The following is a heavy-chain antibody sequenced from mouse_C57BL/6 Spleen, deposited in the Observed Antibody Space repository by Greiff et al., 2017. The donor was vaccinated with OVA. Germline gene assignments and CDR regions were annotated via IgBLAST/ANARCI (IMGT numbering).Heavy chain of an antibody. CDR2: IDPSDSYT. Sequence: VQLQQPGAELVKPGASVKLSCKASGYTFTSYWMQWVKQRPGQGLEWIGEIDPSDSYTNYNQKFKGKATLTVGTSSSTAYMQLSSLTSEDSAVYYCALKGAYYTLDYWGQGTTLTVSS. CDR3: ALKGAYYTLDY. D-gene: IGHD2-12*01. CDR1: GYTFTSYW. J-gene: IGHJ2*01. V-gene: IGHV1-50*01.